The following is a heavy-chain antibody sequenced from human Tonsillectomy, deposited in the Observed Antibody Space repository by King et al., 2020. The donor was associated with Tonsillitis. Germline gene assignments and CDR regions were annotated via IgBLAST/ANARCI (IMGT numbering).Heavy chain of an antibody. CDR2: INTNTGNP. Sequence: VQLVESGSELKKPGASVKVSCKASGYTFTTYSINWVRQAPGQGLQWMGWINTNTGNPTFAQGFTGRFVFSLDTSVSTAYLQINSLKAEDTAVDYCARGRGSVAGKSLYYFDYWGQGALVTVSS. D-gene: IGHD6-19*01. CDR1: GYTFTTYS. CDR3: ARGRGSVAGKSLYYFDY. J-gene: IGHJ4*02. V-gene: IGHV7-4-1*02.